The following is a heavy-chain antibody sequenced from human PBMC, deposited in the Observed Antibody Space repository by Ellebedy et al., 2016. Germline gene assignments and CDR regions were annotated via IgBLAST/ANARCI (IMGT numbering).Heavy chain of an antibody. CDR1: GYGFTSYW. D-gene: IGHD6-6*01. J-gene: IGHJ4*02. Sequence: GESLKISXKGSGYGFTSYWIGWVRQMPGKGLEWMGIIYPGDSDTRYSPSFQGQVTISADKSISTAYLQWSSLKASDTAMYYCAITEYSSSVDYWGQGTLVTVSS. V-gene: IGHV5-51*01. CDR2: IYPGDSDT. CDR3: AITEYSSSVDY.